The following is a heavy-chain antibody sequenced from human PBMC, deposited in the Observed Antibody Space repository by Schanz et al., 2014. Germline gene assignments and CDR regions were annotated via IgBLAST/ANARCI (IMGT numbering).Heavy chain of an antibody. J-gene: IGHJ4*02. CDR1: GFSVSSNF. Sequence: EVQLVESGGGLVQPGGSLRLSCAASGFSVSSNFMTWVRQAPGKGLEWVSLIYSGGYTNYACSVKGRFTISRDGSKNTLYLQMNSLRAEDTAVYYCARKTDSSGTGDYWGQGTLVTVSS. D-gene: IGHD6-19*01. CDR3: ARKTDSSGTGDY. V-gene: IGHV3-66*01. CDR2: IYSGGYT.